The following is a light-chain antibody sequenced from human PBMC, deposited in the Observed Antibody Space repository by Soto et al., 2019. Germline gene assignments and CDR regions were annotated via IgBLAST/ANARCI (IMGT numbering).Light chain of an antibody. CDR2: EAS. CDR1: QSVTSSY. J-gene: IGKJ3*01. Sequence: EIVLTQSPGTLSLSPGERATLSCRASQSVTSSYLAWYQQKPGQAPRLLIYEASSSATGTPNRFCGSASGTDVSITITRPEPDDFAVYSWQECDGSPGSFTCGPRAKVYIK. V-gene: IGKV3-20*01. CDR3: QECDGSPGSFT.